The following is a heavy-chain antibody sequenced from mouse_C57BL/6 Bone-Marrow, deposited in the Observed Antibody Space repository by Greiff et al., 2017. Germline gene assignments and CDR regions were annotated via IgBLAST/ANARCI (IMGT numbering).Heavy chain of an antibody. CDR2: IYPGSGST. J-gene: IGHJ1*03. V-gene: IGHV1-55*01. CDR1: GYTFTSYS. Sequence: VKLQESGAELVKPGASVKMSCKASGYTFTSYSITWVKQRPGQGLEWIGDIYPGSGSTNYNEKFKSKATLTVDTSSSTAYMQLSSLTSEDSAVYYCARPYYSNYWYFDVWGTGTTVTVSS. D-gene: IGHD2-5*01. CDR3: ARPYYSNYWYFDV.